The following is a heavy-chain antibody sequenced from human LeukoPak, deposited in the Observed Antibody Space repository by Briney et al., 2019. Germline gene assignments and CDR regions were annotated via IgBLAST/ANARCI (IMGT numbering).Heavy chain of an antibody. D-gene: IGHD6-19*01. CDR2: ISPYNGNT. CDR1: GYDFTSVG. J-gene: IGHJ4*02. CDR3: ARAGSGSGWYFDY. V-gene: IGHV1-18*01. Sequence: ASVKVSFKASGYDFTSVGITWVRQAPGQGLEWMGWISPYNGNTRYVQKLQGRVTMTTDTSTSTAYMGLRSLRFDDTAVYYCARAGSGSGWYFDYWRQGTLVTVSS.